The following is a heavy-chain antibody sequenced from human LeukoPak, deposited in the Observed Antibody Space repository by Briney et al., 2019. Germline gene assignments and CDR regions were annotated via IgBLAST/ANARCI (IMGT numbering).Heavy chain of an antibody. V-gene: IGHV3-30*02. Sequence: PGGSLRLSCAASGFTFSSYGMHWVRQAPGKGLEWVAFIRYDGSNKYYADSVKGRFTISRDNAKNSLYLQMNSLRAEDTALYYCAKDMGYYGSGSYFDYWGQGTLVTVSS. J-gene: IGHJ4*02. CDR2: IRYDGSNK. CDR3: AKDMGYYGSGSYFDY. CDR1: GFTFSSYG. D-gene: IGHD3-10*01.